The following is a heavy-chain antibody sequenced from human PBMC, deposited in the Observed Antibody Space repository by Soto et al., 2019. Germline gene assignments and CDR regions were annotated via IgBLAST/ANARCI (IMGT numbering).Heavy chain of an antibody. CDR3: SGGSNWFDP. J-gene: IGHJ5*02. CDR2: LYSGGST. D-gene: IGHD2-15*01. V-gene: IGHV3-53*02. CDR1: GFTVSSXH. Sequence: EVQLVETGGGLIQPGGSLRLSCAASGFTVSSXHMSWVRQAPGKGLEWVSVLYSGGSTYYADSVKGRFTISRDNSKNTLYLQMNSLRVEDTAVYYCSGGSNWFDPWGQGTLVTVSS.